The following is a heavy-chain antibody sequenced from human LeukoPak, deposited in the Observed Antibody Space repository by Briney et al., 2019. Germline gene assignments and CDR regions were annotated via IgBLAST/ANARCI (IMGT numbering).Heavy chain of an antibody. D-gene: IGHD6-19*01. Sequence: GGSLRLSCAASGFTFSSSAMSWVRQVPGKGLEWVSGISSSGGSTNYADSVKGRFTISRDNSKNTLYLQMNSLTAEDTAVYYCAKDRRDSSGWFRADDYWGQGTLVTVSS. CDR3: AKDRRDSSGWFRADDY. CDR1: GFTFSSSA. J-gene: IGHJ4*02. CDR2: ISSSGGST. V-gene: IGHV3-23*01.